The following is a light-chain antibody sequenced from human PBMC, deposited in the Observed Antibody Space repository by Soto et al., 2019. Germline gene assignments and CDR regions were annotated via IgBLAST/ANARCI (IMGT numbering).Light chain of an antibody. CDR2: GAS. J-gene: IGKJ1*01. CDR3: QHHSDWFSWS. V-gene: IGKV3D-20*02. CDR1: QSVSNNY. Sequence: EVVLTQSPGTLSLSPGERATLSCRASQSVSNNYLAWYQQKPGQAPRLLIYGASTRATGFPARFSGSGSGTDFTLTISSPEPEDFAVYYCQHHSDWFSWSVGQGTKGDIK.